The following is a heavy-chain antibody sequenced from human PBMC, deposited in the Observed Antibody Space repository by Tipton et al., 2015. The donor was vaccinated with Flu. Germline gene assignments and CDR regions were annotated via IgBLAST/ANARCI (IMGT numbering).Heavy chain of an antibody. Sequence: TLSLTCTVSGGSISSYYWTWIRQPPGKGLEWIGYIYYSGTTNYNPSLKSRVTISADTSKNQFSLKLSSVTAADTAVYYCARDSSQVPGPMVYWGQGTLVTVSS. V-gene: IGHV4-59*01. CDR3: ARDSSQVPGPMVY. D-gene: IGHD3-10*01. CDR1: GGSISSYY. CDR2: IYYSGTT. J-gene: IGHJ4*02.